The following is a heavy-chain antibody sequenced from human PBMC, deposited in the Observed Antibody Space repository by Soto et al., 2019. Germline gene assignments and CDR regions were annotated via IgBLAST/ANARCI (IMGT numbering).Heavy chain of an antibody. CDR2: IYYSGST. J-gene: IGHJ6*03. CDR3: ARILSAVWFGNTPRSHYYYHMDV. CDR1: GGSISSSSYY. D-gene: IGHD3-10*01. Sequence: SQSLSLTCTVSGGSISSSSYYWGWIRKAQGKGLQRIRSIYYSGSTHYNPSLQRRVTTSVDTSKNQFSLKLSSVTAADTAVYYCARILSAVWFGNTPRSHYYYHMDVWGKGSTVTVSS. V-gene: IGHV4-39*01.